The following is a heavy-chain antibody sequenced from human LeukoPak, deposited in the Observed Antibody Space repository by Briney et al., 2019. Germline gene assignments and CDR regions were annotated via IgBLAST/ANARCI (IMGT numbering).Heavy chain of an antibody. V-gene: IGHV1-18*01. CDR3: ARDDGSGSYGHYYYYGMDV. CDR1: GYTFTSYG. D-gene: IGHD3-10*01. J-gene: IGHJ6*02. CDR2: ISAYNGNT. Sequence: ASVKVSCKASGYTFTSYGISWVRQAPGQGLDWMGWISAYNGNTNYAQKLQGRVTMTTDTSMSTAYMELRSLRSDDTAVYYCARDDGSGSYGHYYYYGMDVWGQGTTVTVSS.